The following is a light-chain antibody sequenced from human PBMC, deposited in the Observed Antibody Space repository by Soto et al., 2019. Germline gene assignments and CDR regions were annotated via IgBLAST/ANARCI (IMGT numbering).Light chain of an antibody. Sequence: EIVLTQSPGTLSLSPGERATLSCRASQSVSSSYLAWYQQKPGQAPRLLIYGASSRATGIPDRFSGSGSGTAFTLTISSLEPEDFAVYSCQQYGSSPYTFGQGTKLEIK. CDR3: QQYGSSPYT. J-gene: IGKJ2*01. CDR2: GAS. V-gene: IGKV3-20*01. CDR1: QSVSSSY.